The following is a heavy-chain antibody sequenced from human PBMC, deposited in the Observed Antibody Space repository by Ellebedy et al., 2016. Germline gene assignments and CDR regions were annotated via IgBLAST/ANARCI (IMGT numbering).Heavy chain of an antibody. CDR3: ARGTHYYDSSGHYSFDY. D-gene: IGHD3-22*01. CDR1: GFIFSSFG. V-gene: IGHV3-33*01. Sequence: GGSLRLXXEASGFIFSSFGMHWVRQAPGKGLEWLAVIWYDGSKKYNADSVKGRFTISRDNPKNTLYLQMNSLSAEDTAVYYCARGTHYYDSSGHYSFDYWGQGTLVSVSS. CDR2: IWYDGSKK. J-gene: IGHJ4*02.